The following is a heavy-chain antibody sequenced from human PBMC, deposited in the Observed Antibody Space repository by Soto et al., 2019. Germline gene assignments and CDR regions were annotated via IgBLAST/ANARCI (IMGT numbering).Heavy chain of an antibody. Sequence: GGSLRLSCTASGFTFGDYAMSWFRQAPGKGLEWVGFIRSKAYCGTTEYAASVKGRFTISRDDSKSIAYLQMNSLKTEDTAVYYCTRDLDDILTGTPYWGQGTLVTVSS. D-gene: IGHD3-9*01. CDR2: IRSKAYCGTT. J-gene: IGHJ4*02. V-gene: IGHV3-49*03. CDR3: TRDLDDILTGTPY. CDR1: GFTFGDYA.